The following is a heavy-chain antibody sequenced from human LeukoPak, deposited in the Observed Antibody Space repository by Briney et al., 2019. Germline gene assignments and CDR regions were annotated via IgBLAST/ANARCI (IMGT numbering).Heavy chain of an antibody. J-gene: IGHJ6*03. CDR1: GNTFTSYA. V-gene: IGHV1-18*01. Sequence: ASVKVSCKASGNTFTSYAITWVRQAPGQGLEWMGWISAYNGNTNYAQKVQGGVTMTTDTSTTTAYMELRSLRSDDTAVYYCARGPIIDIAIIPAADEYYYMDVWGKGTTVTVSS. CDR3: ARGPIIDIAIIPAADEYYYMDV. CDR2: ISAYNGNT. D-gene: IGHD2-2*01.